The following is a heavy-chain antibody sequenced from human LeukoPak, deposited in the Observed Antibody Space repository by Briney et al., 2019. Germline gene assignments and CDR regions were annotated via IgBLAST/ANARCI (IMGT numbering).Heavy chain of an antibody. V-gene: IGHV4-39*07. D-gene: IGHD6-13*01. CDR3: ARVHSSSWYVYFQH. CDR1: GGSISSGSYY. CDR2: INHSGST. Sequence: SQTLSLTCTVSGGSISSGSYYWSWIRQPPGKGLEWIGEINHSGSTNYNPSLKSRVTISVDTSKNQFSLKLSSVTAADTAVYYCARVHSSSWYVYFQHWGQGTLVTVSS. J-gene: IGHJ1*01.